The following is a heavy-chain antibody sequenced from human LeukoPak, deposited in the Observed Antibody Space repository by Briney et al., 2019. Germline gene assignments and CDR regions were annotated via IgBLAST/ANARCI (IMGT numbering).Heavy chain of an antibody. V-gene: IGHV3-53*01. CDR2: FYSGDDT. J-gene: IGHJ4*02. Sequence: GGSLRLSCAASGFIFTNYFMSWVRQAPGKGLEWVSVFYSGDDTYYADSVKGRFTISRDNSKNTLYLQMNSLRAEDTAVYYCAGGLPTPFDYWGQGTLVTVSS. CDR3: AGGLPTPFDY. CDR1: GFIFTNYF. D-gene: IGHD3-16*01.